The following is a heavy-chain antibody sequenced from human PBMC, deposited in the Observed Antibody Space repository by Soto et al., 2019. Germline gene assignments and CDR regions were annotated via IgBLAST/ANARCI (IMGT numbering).Heavy chain of an antibody. CDR3: ARGECPAWFDP. CDR1: GFTFRSYA. CDR2: ISSSSISA. Sequence: EVQLVESGGGLVQPGGSLRLSCAAYGFTFRSYAMNWVRQAPGKGLEWVSYISSSSISAYYADSVKGRFTISRDNAKNSLYLQMNSLRVEDTAVYYCARGECPAWFDPWGQGILVTVSS. J-gene: IGHJ5*02. V-gene: IGHV3-48*01. D-gene: IGHD2-2*01.